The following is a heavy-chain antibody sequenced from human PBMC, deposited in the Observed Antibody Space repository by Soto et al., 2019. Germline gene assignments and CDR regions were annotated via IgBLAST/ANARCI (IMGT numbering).Heavy chain of an antibody. CDR1: GFTFSSYA. CDR3: AKEMITFGGVIAGYYYYMDV. Sequence: GGSLRLSCAASGFTFSSYAMSWVRQAPGKGLEWVSAISGSGGSTYYADSVKGRFTISRDNSKNTLYLQMNSLRAEDTAVYYCAKEMITFGGVIAGYYYYMDVWGKGTTVTVSS. J-gene: IGHJ6*03. CDR2: ISGSGGST. V-gene: IGHV3-23*01. D-gene: IGHD3-16*02.